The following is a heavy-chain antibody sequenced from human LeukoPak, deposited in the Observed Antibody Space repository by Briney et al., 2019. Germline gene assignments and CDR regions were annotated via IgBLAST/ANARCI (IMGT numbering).Heavy chain of an antibody. CDR1: GGSISSYY. CDR2: IYASGNT. V-gene: IGHV4-4*07. CDR3: ARGRGSSWYYFDS. Sequence: PSETLSLTCTVSGGSISSYYWSWVRQPAGKGLEWIGRIYASGNTHYNPSLKGRVTMTVDTSKNQFSLNLSSVTAADTAVYYCARGRGSSWYYFDSWGQGTLVTVSS. D-gene: IGHD6-13*01. J-gene: IGHJ4*02.